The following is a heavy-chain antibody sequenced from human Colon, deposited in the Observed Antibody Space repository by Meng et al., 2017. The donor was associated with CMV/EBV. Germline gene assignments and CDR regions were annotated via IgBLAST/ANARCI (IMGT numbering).Heavy chain of an antibody. V-gene: IGHV4-34*01. CDR2: INHSGST. Sequence: CVVSGWSFSCYYWSWIRQPPGKGLEWIGEINHSGSTNYNRSLKSRVIISLDTSKNQFSLKLNSVTAADTAVYYCARGGGSSNWPLIYWGQGTLVTVSS. J-gene: IGHJ4*02. CDR1: GWSFSCYY. CDR3: ARGGGSSNWPLIY. D-gene: IGHD6-13*01.